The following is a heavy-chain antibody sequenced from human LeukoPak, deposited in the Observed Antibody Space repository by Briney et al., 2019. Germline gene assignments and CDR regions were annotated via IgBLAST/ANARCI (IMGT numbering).Heavy chain of an antibody. CDR1: GFTFDDYG. Sequence: PGGSLRLSCAASGFTFDDYGMSWVHQAPGKGLEWVSGINWNGGSTGYADSVKGRFTISRDNAKNSLYLQMNSLRAEDTALYYCARERSYDFWSGAFDYWGQGTLVTVSS. CDR2: INWNGGST. D-gene: IGHD3-3*01. J-gene: IGHJ4*02. CDR3: ARERSYDFWSGAFDY. V-gene: IGHV3-20*04.